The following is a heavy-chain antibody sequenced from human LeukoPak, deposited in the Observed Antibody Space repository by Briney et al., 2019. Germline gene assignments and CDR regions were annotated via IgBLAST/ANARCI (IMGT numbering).Heavy chain of an antibody. J-gene: IGHJ4*02. CDR3: ATRDSGWYGYTTLEYYFDY. V-gene: IGHV1-18*01. Sequence: ASVKVSCKASGYTFTSYGISWVRQAPGQGLEWMGWIIAYNGNTNYAQKLQGRVTMTTDTSTSTAYMELRSLRSDDTAVYYCATRDSGWYGYTTLEYYFDYWGQGTLVTVSS. CDR1: GYTFTSYG. CDR2: IIAYNGNT. D-gene: IGHD6-19*01.